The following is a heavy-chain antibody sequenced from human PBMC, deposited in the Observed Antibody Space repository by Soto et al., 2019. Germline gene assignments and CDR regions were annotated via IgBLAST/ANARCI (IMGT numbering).Heavy chain of an antibody. J-gene: IGHJ4*02. CDR1: GYTLTELS. CDR3: ATSSPRIVVVPAAIWSTGVFDY. D-gene: IGHD2-2*02. CDR2: FDPEDGET. V-gene: IGHV1-24*01. Sequence: QVQLVQSGAEVKKPGASVKVSCKVSGYTLTELSMHWVRQAPGKGLEWMGGFDPEDGETIYAQKFQGRVTMTEDTSTDTAYMELSSLRSEDTAVYYCATSSPRIVVVPAAIWSTGVFDYRGQGTLVTVSS.